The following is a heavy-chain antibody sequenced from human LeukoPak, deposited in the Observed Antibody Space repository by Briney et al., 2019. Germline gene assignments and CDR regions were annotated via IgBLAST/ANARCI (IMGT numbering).Heavy chain of an antibody. V-gene: IGHV3-48*03. Sequence: GGSLRLSCAASGFTLSSYEMNWVRQAPGKGLEWVSYISSSGSTIYYADSVKGRFTISRDNSKNTLFLQMNSLRGEDTAMYYCARVQGGGYRTADYWGQGTLVTVSS. CDR1: GFTLSSYE. CDR2: ISSSGSTI. CDR3: ARVQGGGYRTADY. J-gene: IGHJ4*02. D-gene: IGHD6-19*01.